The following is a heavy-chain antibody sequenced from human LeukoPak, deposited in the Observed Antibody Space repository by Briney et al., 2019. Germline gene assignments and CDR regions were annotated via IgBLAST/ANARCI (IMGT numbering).Heavy chain of an antibody. V-gene: IGHV1-46*02. CDR2: IKTSGGNT. J-gene: IGHJ6*02. D-gene: IGHD3-9*01. Sequence: ASVKVSCKASGYIFNSHYIHWVRQAPGQGLEWMGIIKTSGGNTAYAQKFQGRATMTRDTSTSTVYMELSSLTYADTAVYYCARGAPDFDVLTGYPRYHYYYAMDVWGQGTTVIVSS. CDR1: GYIFNSHY. CDR3: ARGAPDFDVLTGYPRYHYYYAMDV.